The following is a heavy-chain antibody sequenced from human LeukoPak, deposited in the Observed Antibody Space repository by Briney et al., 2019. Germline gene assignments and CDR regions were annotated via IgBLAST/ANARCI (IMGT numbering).Heavy chain of an antibody. CDR1: GYTFTSYG. D-gene: IGHD1-26*01. V-gene: IGHV1-69*05. CDR3: ARGPPYSGSTEFDY. CDR2: IIPIFGTA. Sequence: ASVKVSCKASGYTFTSYGISWVRQAPGQGLEWMGGIIPIFGTANYAQKFQGRVTITTDESTSTAYMELSSLRSEDTAVYYCARGPPYSGSTEFDYWGQGTLVTVSS. J-gene: IGHJ4*02.